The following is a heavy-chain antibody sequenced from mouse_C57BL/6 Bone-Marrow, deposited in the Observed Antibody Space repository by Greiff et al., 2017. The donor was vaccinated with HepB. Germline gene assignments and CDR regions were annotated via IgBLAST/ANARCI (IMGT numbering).Heavy chain of an antibody. Sequence: EVQLQQSGPELVKPGASVKISCKASGYTFTDYYMNWVKQSHGKSLEWIGDINPNNGGTSYNQKFKGKATLTVDKSSSTAYMELRSLTSEDSAVYYCATRWLNYFDYWGQGTTLTVSS. D-gene: IGHD2-3*01. CDR1: GYTFTDYY. CDR3: ATRWLNYFDY. J-gene: IGHJ2*01. CDR2: INPNNGGT. V-gene: IGHV1-26*01.